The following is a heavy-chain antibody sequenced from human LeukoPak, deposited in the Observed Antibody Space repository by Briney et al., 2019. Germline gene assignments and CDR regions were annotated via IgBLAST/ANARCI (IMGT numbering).Heavy chain of an antibody. CDR3: ARGVLRYFDWPSPGYFDY. CDR1: GDSITPYY. D-gene: IGHD3-9*01. J-gene: IGHJ4*02. Sequence: PSETLSLTCTVSGDSITPYYWSWIRQPPGKGLEWIGYIYYSGGTNYNPSLKSRVTISLDTSKNQVSLKVSSVIAADTAVYYCARGVLRYFDWPSPGYFDYWGQGTLVTVSS. V-gene: IGHV4-59*01. CDR2: IYYSGGT.